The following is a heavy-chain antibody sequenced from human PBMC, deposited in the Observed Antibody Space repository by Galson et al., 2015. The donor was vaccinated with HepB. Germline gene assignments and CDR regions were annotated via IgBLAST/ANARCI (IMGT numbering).Heavy chain of an antibody. CDR3: ARGTVVVTATLDY. Sequence: SLRLSCAASGFTFSSYGMHWVRQAPGKGLEWVAVIWYDGSNKYYADSVKGRFTISRDNSKNTLYLQMNSLRAEDTAVYYCARGTVVVTATLDYWGQGTLVTVSS. V-gene: IGHV3-33*08. J-gene: IGHJ4*02. CDR1: GFTFSSYG. D-gene: IGHD2-21*02. CDR2: IWYDGSNK.